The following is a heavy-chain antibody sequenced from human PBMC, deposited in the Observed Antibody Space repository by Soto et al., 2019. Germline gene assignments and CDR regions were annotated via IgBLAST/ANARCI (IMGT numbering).Heavy chain of an antibody. CDR2: INPNSGGT. V-gene: IGHV1-2*02. D-gene: IGHD2-2*01. J-gene: IGHJ5*02. CDR1: GYTFTGYY. CDR3: ARERRGDCRSTSCYADWFDP. Sequence: ASVKVSCKASGYTFTGYYMYWVRQAPGQGLEWMGWINPNSGGTNYAQKFQGRVTMTRDTSISTAYMELSRLRSDDTAVYYCARERRGDCRSTSCYADWFDPWGQGTLVTVSS.